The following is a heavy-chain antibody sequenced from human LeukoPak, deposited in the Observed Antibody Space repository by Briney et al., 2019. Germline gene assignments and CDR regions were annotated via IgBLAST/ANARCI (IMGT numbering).Heavy chain of an antibody. Sequence: ASVKVSCKTSGYTFSGYYIHWVRQAPGEGLQWMGWINPNSGGTNYAQKFQGRVTMTRDTSISTAYMELNRLRSDDTAVYYCARDRGYCSSTSCHNWFDPWGQGTLVTVSS. D-gene: IGHD2-2*01. CDR3: ARDRGYCSSTSCHNWFDP. V-gene: IGHV1-2*02. CDR2: INPNSGGT. J-gene: IGHJ5*02. CDR1: GYTFSGYY.